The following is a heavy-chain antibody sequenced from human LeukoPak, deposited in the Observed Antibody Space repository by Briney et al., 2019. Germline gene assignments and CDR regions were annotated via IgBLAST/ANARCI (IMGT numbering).Heavy chain of an antibody. V-gene: IGHV1-69*04. J-gene: IGHJ3*02. D-gene: IGHD3-22*01. CDR1: GGTFSSYT. CDR2: IIPILGIA. Sequence: SVKVSCKASGGTFSSYTISWVRQAPGQGLEWMGRIIPILGIANYAQKFQGRVTITADKSTSTAYMELSSLRSEDTAVYYCARDLDYYDSSGCAAFDIWGQGTMVTVSS. CDR3: ARDLDYYDSSGCAAFDI.